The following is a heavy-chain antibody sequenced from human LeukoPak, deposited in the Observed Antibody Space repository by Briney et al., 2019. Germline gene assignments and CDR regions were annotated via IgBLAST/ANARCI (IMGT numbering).Heavy chain of an antibody. CDR2: IYSGGST. CDR3: ARVWDSYFDY. D-gene: IGHD3/OR15-3a*01. V-gene: IGHV3-53*04. Sequence: GGSLRLSCAASGFTVSSNYMSWVRQAPGKGLEWVSVIYSGGSTYYADSVKGRFTISRHNSKNTLYLQVNSLRAEDTAVYYCARVWDSYFDYWGQGTLVTVSS. J-gene: IGHJ4*02. CDR1: GFTVSSNY.